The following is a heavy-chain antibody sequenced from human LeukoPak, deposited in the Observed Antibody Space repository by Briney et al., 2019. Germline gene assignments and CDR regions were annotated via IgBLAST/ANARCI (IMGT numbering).Heavy chain of an antibody. D-gene: IGHD3-10*01. CDR1: GGSFSGYY. V-gene: IGHV4-59*08. CDR3: ARDYGSGSYDAFDI. J-gene: IGHJ3*02. Sequence: SETLSLTCAVYGGSFSGYYWSWIRQPPGKGLEWIGYIYYSGSTNYNPSLKSRVTISVDTSKNQFSLKLSSVTAADTAVYYCARDYGSGSYDAFDIWGQGTMVTVSS. CDR2: IYYSGST.